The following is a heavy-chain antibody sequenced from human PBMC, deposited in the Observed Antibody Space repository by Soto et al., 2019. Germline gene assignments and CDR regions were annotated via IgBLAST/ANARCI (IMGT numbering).Heavy chain of an antibody. Sequence: EVQLVESGGGLVQPGGSLRLSCAASGFTFSNYWMHWVRQAPGKGLVWVSRIKSDGSSISYADSVKGRFTNSRDNARNTLYLQMNSLRAEDTAVYYCARGGFSGSGSYIQGDYWGQGTLVTVSS. CDR1: GFTFSNYW. CDR2: IKSDGSSI. V-gene: IGHV3-74*01. CDR3: ARGGFSGSGSYIQGDY. J-gene: IGHJ4*02. D-gene: IGHD3-10*01.